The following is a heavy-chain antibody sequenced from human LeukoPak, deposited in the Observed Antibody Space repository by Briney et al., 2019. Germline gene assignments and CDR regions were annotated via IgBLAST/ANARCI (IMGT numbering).Heavy chain of an antibody. CDR1: GFTFSSYC. CDR2: IRSSIDYM. CDR3: ARDSHFRYYDFWSGYSDDY. J-gene: IGHJ4*02. V-gene: IGHV3-21*01. Sequence: PGWGLTLSCPPYGFTFSSYCMKWVRRSPGQGLEWLSSIRSSIDYMYYADSVKERFTIYRDNAKSSLYLQMNSQRDEDTAVYYCARDSHFRYYDFWSGYSDDYWGQGTLVTVSS. D-gene: IGHD3-3*01.